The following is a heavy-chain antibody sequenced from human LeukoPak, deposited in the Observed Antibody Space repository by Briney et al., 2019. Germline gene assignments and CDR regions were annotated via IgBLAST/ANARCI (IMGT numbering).Heavy chain of an antibody. CDR3: ARAQDYYDSSVRHAFDI. J-gene: IGHJ3*02. D-gene: IGHD3-22*01. CDR2: INPNSGGT. Sequence: ASVKVSCKASGYTFTGYYMHWVRQAPGQGLEWMGRINPNSGGTNYAQKFQGRVTMTRDTSISTAYMELSRLRSDDTAVYYCARAQDYYDSSVRHAFDIWGQGIMVTVSS. V-gene: IGHV1-2*06. CDR1: GYTFTGYY.